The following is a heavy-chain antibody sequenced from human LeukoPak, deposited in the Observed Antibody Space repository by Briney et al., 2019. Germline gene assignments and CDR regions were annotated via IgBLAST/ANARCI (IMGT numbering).Heavy chain of an antibody. CDR2: INPNSGGP. Sequence: ASVKVSCKASGYTFTGYYMHWVRQAPGQGLEWMGWINPNSGGPNYAQKFQGRVTMTRDTSIRTAYMELSRLRSDDTAVYYCARDARYYYDSSGYPNYYYYYYMDVWGKGTTVTVSS. CDR1: GYTFTGYY. J-gene: IGHJ6*03. V-gene: IGHV1-2*02. D-gene: IGHD3-22*01. CDR3: ARDARYYYDSSGYPNYYYYYYMDV.